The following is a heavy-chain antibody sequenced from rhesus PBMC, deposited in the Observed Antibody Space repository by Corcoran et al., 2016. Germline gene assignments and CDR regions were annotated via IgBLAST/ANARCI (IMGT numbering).Heavy chain of an antibody. CDR1: GGSISSSY. CDR2: SYGSGSST. Sequence: QLQLQESGPGLVKPSETLSVTCAVSGGSISSSYWSWIRQAPGKGLAWIGYSYGSGSSTIYNPSLKSRVTLSVDTSKTQRSLTLSSVTAADTAVYYCASLNTVTRDWYFDLWGPGTPITISS. V-gene: IGHV4-169*02. D-gene: IGHD4-23*01. J-gene: IGHJ2*01. CDR3: ASLNTVTRDWYFDL.